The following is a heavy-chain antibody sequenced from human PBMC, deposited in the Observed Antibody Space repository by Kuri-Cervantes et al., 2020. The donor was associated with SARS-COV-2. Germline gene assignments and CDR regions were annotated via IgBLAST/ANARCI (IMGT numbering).Heavy chain of an antibody. CDR1: GFTFSSYG. V-gene: IGHV3-33*01. J-gene: IGHJ3*02. D-gene: IGHD3-10*01. CDR3: ARDSITMGQGVTSDAFDI. Sequence: GGSLRLSCAASGFTFSSYGMHWVRQAPGKGLEWVAVIWYDGSNKYYADSVKGRFTISRDNSKNTLYLQMNSLRAEDTAVYYCARDSITMGQGVTSDAFDIWGQGTMVTVSS. CDR2: IWYDGSNK.